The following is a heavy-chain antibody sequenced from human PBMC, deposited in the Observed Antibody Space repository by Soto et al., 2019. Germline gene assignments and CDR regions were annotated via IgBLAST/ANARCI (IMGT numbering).Heavy chain of an antibody. Sequence: GGSLRLSCVASAFSSHHHAIHWVRQGPGKGLEWVSGIHWNNGATGYADSVKGRFTIFKDNVKNSVYLQMNSLRTGDTAFYYCKEDILPGGADVWGQGTTVTVYS. CDR3: KEDILPGGADV. J-gene: IGHJ6*02. V-gene: IGHV3-9*02. D-gene: IGHD3-16*01. CDR2: IHWNNGAT. CDR1: AFSSHHHA.